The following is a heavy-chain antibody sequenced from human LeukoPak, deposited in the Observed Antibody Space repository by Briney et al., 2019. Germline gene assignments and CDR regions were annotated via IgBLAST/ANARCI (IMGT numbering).Heavy chain of an antibody. V-gene: IGHV3-30*02. CDR3: AKGSYYCSSSSCPQYYYYMDV. J-gene: IGHJ6*03. D-gene: IGHD2-2*01. Sequence: GGSLRLSCAASGFTFNSYGMHWVRQAPGKGVEWVAFIRYDGSDKYYADSVKGRLTISRDNSKNTLYLQMSSLRAEDTAVYYCAKGSYYCSSSSCPQYYYYMDVWGKGTTVTVSS. CDR1: GFTFNSYG. CDR2: IRYDGSDK.